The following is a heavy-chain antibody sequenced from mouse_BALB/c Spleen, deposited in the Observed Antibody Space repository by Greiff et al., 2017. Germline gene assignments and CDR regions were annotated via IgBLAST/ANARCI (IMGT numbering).Heavy chain of an antibody. CDR3: ARGPNGDY. V-gene: IGHV1-12*01. CDR1: GYTFTSYN. CDR2: IYPGNGDT. Sequence: QVQLQQSGAELVKPGASVKMSCKASGYTFTSYNMHWVKQTPGQGLEWIGAIYPGNGDTSYNQKFKGKATLTADKSSSTAYMQLSSLTSEDSAVYYCARGPNGDYWGQGTTLTVSS. J-gene: IGHJ2*01.